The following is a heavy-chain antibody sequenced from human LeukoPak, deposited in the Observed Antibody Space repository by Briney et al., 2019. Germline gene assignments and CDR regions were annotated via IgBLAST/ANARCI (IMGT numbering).Heavy chain of an antibody. D-gene: IGHD2-8*02. J-gene: IGHJ6*02. V-gene: IGHV3-66*01. Sequence: GGSLRLSCAASGFTVSSNYMSWVRQAPGKGLEWVSVIYSGDNTHYADSVKGRFTISRDKSKNTLYLQMNSLRAEDTAVHYCARERYCTDTNCLYGMDVWGQGTTVTVSS. CDR2: IYSGDNT. CDR1: GFTVSSNY. CDR3: ARERYCTDTNCLYGMDV.